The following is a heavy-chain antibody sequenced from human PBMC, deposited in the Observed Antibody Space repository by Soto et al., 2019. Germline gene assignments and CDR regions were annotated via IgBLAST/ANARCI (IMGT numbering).Heavy chain of an antibody. CDR3: VKDLFGMDV. Sequence: LRLSCSASGFTFNQYSMQWVRQSPGKGLQFVSTISSNGGGTDYTDSVKGRFTISRDNSKKTLYLQMSRLRPGDTAVYYCVKDLFGMDVWGQGTTVTVSS. CDR1: GFTFNQYS. J-gene: IGHJ6*02. CDR2: ISSNGGGT. V-gene: IGHV3-64D*06.